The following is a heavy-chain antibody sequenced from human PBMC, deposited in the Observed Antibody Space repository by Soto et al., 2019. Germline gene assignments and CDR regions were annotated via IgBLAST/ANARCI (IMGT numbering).Heavy chain of an antibody. V-gene: IGHV3-15*01. CDR1: GFTFSNAW. Sequence: GGFLRLSCAASGFTFSNAWMSWVRQAPGKGLEWVGRIKSKTDGGTTDYAAPVKGRFTISRDDSKNTLYLQMNSLKTEDTAVYYCTTKYYDFWSGYWDYFDYWGQGTLVTVSS. D-gene: IGHD3-3*01. J-gene: IGHJ4*02. CDR2: IKSKTDGGTT. CDR3: TTKYYDFWSGYWDYFDY.